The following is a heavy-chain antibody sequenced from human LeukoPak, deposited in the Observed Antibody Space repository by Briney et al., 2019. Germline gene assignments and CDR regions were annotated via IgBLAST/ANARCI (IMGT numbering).Heavy chain of an antibody. D-gene: IGHD6-19*01. CDR2: IYSSGST. CDR1: GGSISSGNNY. Sequence: SETLSLTCTVSGGSISSGNNYWSWIRQPAGKGLEWIGRIYSSGSTNYNPSLKSRVTISLDTSKSQISLKLSSVTAADTAVYYCTLSGSSVYLDYWGQGTLVTVSS. V-gene: IGHV4-61*02. J-gene: IGHJ4*02. CDR3: TLSGSSVYLDY.